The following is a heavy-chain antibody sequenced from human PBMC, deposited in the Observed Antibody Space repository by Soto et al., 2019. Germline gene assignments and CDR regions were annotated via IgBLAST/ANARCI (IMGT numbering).Heavy chain of an antibody. J-gene: IGHJ3*02. CDR2: ISGVGANT. Sequence: VGSLRLSWAASGFKFSNYGMSWVRQAPGKGLEWVSAISGVGANTYYAGSVKGRFTISRDNSKNTLHLQMNSLRADDTAVYYCAKDRDIVVVIDATATGAFDIWGRGTMVTVSS. CDR1: GFKFSNYG. V-gene: IGHV3-23*01. CDR3: AKDRDIVVVIDATATGAFDI. D-gene: IGHD2-15*01.